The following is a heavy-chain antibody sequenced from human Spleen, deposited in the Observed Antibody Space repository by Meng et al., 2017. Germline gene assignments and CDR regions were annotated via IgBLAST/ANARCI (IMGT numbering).Heavy chain of an antibody. D-gene: IGHD4-11*01. Sequence: ASVKVSCKASGGTFSSYTISWVRQAPGQGLEWMGRIDPKTGDTHYALKFQGRVTMTGDTSISTAYMELSGLRSDDTAMYYCARVLRDYSFDYWGQGTLVTVSS. J-gene: IGHJ4*02. CDR3: ARVLRDYSFDY. CDR1: GGTFSSYT. CDR2: IDPKTGDT. V-gene: IGHV1-2*06.